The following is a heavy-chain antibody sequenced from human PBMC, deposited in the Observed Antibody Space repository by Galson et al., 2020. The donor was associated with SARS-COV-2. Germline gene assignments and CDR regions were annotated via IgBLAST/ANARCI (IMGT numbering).Heavy chain of an antibody. D-gene: IGHD2-15*01. CDR3: ARQLAGYCSGGSCYSGVRFDY. V-gene: IGHV4-39*01. CDR1: GGTISSSSYY. CDR2: IYYSVIT. J-gene: IGHJ4*02. Sequence: ETSETLSLTCTVSGGTISSSSYYWGWISQPPGKGLEWIGSIYYSVITYYNPSLKSRVIISVDTSKNQFSLKLSSVNAADTAVYYCARQLAGYCSGGSCYSGVRFDYWGQETLVTVSS.